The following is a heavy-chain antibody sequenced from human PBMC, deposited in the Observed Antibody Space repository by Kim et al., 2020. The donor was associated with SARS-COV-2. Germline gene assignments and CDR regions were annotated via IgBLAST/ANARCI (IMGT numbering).Heavy chain of an antibody. Sequence: SETLSLTCTVSGGSISSYYWSWIRQPPGKGLEWIGYIYYSGSTNYNPSLKSRVTISVDTSKNQFSLKLSSVTAADTAVYYCARDGRGKGFDYWGQGTLVTVSS. V-gene: IGHV4-59*13. D-gene: IGHD2-15*01. J-gene: IGHJ4*02. CDR2: IYYSGST. CDR1: GGSISSYY. CDR3: ARDGRGKGFDY.